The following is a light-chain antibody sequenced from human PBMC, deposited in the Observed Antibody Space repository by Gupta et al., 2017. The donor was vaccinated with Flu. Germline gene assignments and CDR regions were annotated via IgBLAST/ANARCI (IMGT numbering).Light chain of an antibody. J-gene: IGKJ4*01. CDR2: DAS. Sequence: DIQMTHSPSSLSASVGDRVTITCQASQDTSKYLNWYQQKPGEAPNPLIYDASNLEKGGPSRFSGSRSGGDFTIIISSMQPEDIATYYCQQYDNLPLTFGGGTKVEIK. CDR1: QDTSKY. CDR3: QQYDNLPLT. V-gene: IGKV1-33*01.